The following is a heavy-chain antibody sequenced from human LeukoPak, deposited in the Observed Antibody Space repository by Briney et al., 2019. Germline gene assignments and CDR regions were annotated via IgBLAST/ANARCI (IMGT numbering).Heavy chain of an antibody. J-gene: IGHJ4*02. V-gene: IGHV1-69*13. Sequence: SVKVSCKASGGTFSSYAISWVRQAPGQGLEWMGGIIPIFGTANDAQKFQGRVAITADESTSTAYMELSSLRSEDTAVYYCALPEKGLDYYDSSGRFDYWGQGTLVTVSS. CDR2: IIPIFGTA. CDR1: GGTFSSYA. D-gene: IGHD3-22*01. CDR3: ALPEKGLDYYDSSGRFDY.